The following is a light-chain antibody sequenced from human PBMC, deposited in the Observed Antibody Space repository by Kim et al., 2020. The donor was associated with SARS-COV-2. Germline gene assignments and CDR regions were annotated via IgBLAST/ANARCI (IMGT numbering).Light chain of an antibody. J-gene: IGKJ2*02. CDR3: HQYGSSPRT. CDR1: QSVSRNY. Sequence: LATGRSATLSCRARQSVSRNYVAWYQQKPGQAPRLLIYGASSRATDIPDRFSGSGSGTDFTLTITRLEPEDFALYYCHQYGSSPRTFGQGTKLEI. V-gene: IGKV3-20*01. CDR2: GAS.